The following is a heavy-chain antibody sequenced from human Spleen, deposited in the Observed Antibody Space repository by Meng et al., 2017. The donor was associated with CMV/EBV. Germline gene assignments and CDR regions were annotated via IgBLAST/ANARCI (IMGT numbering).Heavy chain of an antibody. Sequence: SETLSLTCAVYGGSFSAYYWTWIRQPPGKGLEWIGEINHSGSTNYNPSLKSRVTISVDTSKNQFSLKLSSVTAADTAVYYCARAVTKGYYYYGMDVWGQGTTVTVSS. CDR1: GGSFSAYY. V-gene: IGHV4-34*01. CDR2: INHSGST. CDR3: ARAVTKGYYYYGMDV. J-gene: IGHJ6*02. D-gene: IGHD4-11*01.